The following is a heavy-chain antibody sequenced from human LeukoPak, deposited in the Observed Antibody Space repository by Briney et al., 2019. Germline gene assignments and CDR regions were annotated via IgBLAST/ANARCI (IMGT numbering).Heavy chain of an antibody. J-gene: IGHJ5*02. D-gene: IGHD3-10*01. CDR1: GYTFIGYY. CDR2: INPNSGGT. V-gene: IGHV1-2*02. CDR3: ATNYGSGSYYPLKSNWFDP. Sequence: ASVKVSCTASGYTFIGYYMHWVRQAPGQGLEWMGWINPNSGGTNYAQKFQGRVTMTRDTSISTAYMELSRLRSDDTAVYYCATNYGSGSYYPLKSNWFDPWGQGTLVTVSS.